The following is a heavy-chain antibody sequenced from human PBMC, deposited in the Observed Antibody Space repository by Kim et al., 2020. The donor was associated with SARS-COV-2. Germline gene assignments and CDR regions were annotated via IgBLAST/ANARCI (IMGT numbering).Heavy chain of an antibody. CDR3: ATDDRRYFDWLLLFDY. V-gene: IGHV1-24*01. D-gene: IGHD3-9*01. CDR1: GYTLTELS. J-gene: IGHJ4*02. Sequence: ASVKVSCKVSGYTLTELSMHWVRQAPGKGLEWMGGFDPEDGEKIYAQKFQGRVTMTEDTSTDTAYMELSSLRSEDTAVYYCATDDRRYFDWLLLFDYWGQGTLVTVSS. CDR2: FDPEDGEK.